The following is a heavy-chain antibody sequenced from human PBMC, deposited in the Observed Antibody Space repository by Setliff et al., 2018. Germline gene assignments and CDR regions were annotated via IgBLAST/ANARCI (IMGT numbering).Heavy chain of an antibody. CDR2: INPGGLTS. V-gene: IGHV1-46*01. D-gene: IGHD6-25*01. CDR1: GYSFTSHY. J-gene: IGHJ4*02. CDR3: ATAGLAAAGRKGVFEY. Sequence: ASVKVSCKTSGYSFTSHYVHWVRQAPGQGLEWMGIINPGGLTSSSTQQFEGRVTMPRETSTSTVYMELNSLTSDDTAVYYCATAGLAAAGRKGVFEYWGQGTLVTVSS.